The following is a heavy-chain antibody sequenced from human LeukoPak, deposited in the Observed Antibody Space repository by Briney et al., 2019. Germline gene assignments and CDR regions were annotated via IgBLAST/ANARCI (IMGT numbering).Heavy chain of an antibody. CDR3: ARDQDGYNLFDI. Sequence: PGGSLRLSCTASGFTFGTYGMHWVRQAPGKGLEWVAIIWYDGSEKYYADSVKGRLTISRDNSKSTLYLEMNSLKAEDTAIYYCARDQDGYNLFDIWGQGTLVIVSS. V-gene: IGHV3-33*01. CDR2: IWYDGSEK. J-gene: IGHJ4*02. D-gene: IGHD5-24*01. CDR1: GFTFGTYG.